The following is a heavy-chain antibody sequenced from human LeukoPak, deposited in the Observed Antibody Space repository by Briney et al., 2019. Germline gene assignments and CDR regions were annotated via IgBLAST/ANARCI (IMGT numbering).Heavy chain of an antibody. V-gene: IGHV3-48*01. CDR1: GLTFSDHI. J-gene: IGHJ4*02. CDR3: VRQFAS. CDR2: VSGSGSTV. Sequence: GGSLGLSCAASGLTFSDHIMNWVRQLPGKRLEWVAYVSGSGSTVYYADSVKGRFTISRDNGKSSLYLQMNSLRVEVTARYYCVRQFASWGQGTLVTVSS.